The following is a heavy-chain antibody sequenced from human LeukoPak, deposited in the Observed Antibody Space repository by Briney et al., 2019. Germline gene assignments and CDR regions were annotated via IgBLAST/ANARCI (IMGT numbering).Heavy chain of an antibody. V-gene: IGHV1-46*01. CDR1: GYTFTSYY. CDR2: INPSGGST. CDR3: ARVYYDSSGYYYGNDAFDI. J-gene: IGHJ3*02. D-gene: IGHD3-22*01. Sequence: GASVKVSCKASGYTFTSYYMHWVRQAPGQGLEWMGIINPSGGSTSYAQKFQGRVTMTRDTSTSTVYMELSSLRSEDTAVYYCARVYYDSSGYYYGNDAFDIWGQGTMVTVSS.